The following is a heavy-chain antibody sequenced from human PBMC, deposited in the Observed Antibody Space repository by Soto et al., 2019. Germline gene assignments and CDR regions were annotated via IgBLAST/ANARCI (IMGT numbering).Heavy chain of an antibody. J-gene: IGHJ6*02. D-gene: IGHD1-1*01. CDR3: ARVRRISGTQYYYYGMDV. V-gene: IGHV1-69*13. CDR1: GGTFSSYA. CDR2: IIPIFGTA. Sequence: SVKVSCKASGGTFSSYAISWVRQAPGQGLEWMGGIIPIFGTANYAQKFQGRVTITADESTSTAYMELSSLRSEDTAVYYCARVRRISGTQYYYYGMDVWGQGTTVTVSS.